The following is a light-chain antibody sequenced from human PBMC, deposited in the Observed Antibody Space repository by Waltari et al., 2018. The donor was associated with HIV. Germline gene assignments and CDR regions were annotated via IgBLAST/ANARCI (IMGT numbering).Light chain of an antibody. CDR3: QQTYSSPLT. Sequence: DIQMTQSPSSLSASVGDRVTIACRASQTISYYLNWYQQTPGKAPKLLIFGGSFLQSGVPSRFGGSGSGTDFTLTISSLQPEDFGTYYCQQTYSSPLTFGGGTKIEI. CDR1: QTISYY. V-gene: IGKV1-39*01. CDR2: GGS. J-gene: IGKJ4*01.